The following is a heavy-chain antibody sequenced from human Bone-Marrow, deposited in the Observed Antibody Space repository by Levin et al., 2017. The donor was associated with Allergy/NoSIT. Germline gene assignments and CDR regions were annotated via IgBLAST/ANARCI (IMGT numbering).Heavy chain of an antibody. CDR2: INPKSGGT. CDR3: AILKPVFGVDY. D-gene: IGHD2-8*01. J-gene: IGHJ4*02. CDR1: GYTFTDYF. V-gene: IGHV1-2*02. Sequence: ASVKVSCKASGYTFTDYFIHWVRQAPGQGLEWLGWINPKSGGTSHPQKFQGRVTVTRGTSINTVFMEVSRLRSDDTAVYYCAILKPVFGVDYWGQGTLVTVSS.